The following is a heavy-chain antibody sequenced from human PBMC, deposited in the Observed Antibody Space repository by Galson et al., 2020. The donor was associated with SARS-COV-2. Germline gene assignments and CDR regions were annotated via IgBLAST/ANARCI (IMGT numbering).Heavy chain of an antibody. CDR3: ATSFSYYYDSSGLDY. CDR1: GYPLTELS. Sequence: GESLKISCKVSGYPLTELSMHWVRQAPGKGLEWMGGFDPEDGETIYAQKFQGRVTMTEDTSTDTAYMELSSLRSEDTAVYYCATSFSYYYDSSGLDYWGQGTLVTVSA. D-gene: IGHD3-22*01. V-gene: IGHV1-24*01. J-gene: IGHJ4*02. CDR2: FDPEDGET.